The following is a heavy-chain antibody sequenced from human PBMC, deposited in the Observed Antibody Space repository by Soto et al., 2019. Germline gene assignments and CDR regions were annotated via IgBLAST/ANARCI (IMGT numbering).Heavy chain of an antibody. CDR2: IIPIFGTA. CDR1: GGTFSSYA. Sequence: SVKVSCKASGGTFSSYAISWVRQAPGQGLEWMGGIIPIFGTANYAQKFQGRVTITADEPTSTAYMELSSLRSEDTAVYYCARGYTAMVIYFDYWGQGTLVTVSS. CDR3: ARGYTAMVIYFDY. J-gene: IGHJ4*02. D-gene: IGHD5-18*01. V-gene: IGHV1-69*13.